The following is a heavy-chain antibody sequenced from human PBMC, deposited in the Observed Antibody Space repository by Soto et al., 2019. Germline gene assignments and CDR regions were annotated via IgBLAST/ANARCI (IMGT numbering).Heavy chain of an antibody. CDR1: GFTFSSYS. V-gene: IGHV3-21*01. Sequence: EVQRVESGGGLVKPGGSLRLSCAASGFTFSSYSINWVRQAPGKVLEWFSASSSSRNYIYYADSVKGRCPISRDNAKNSQYLKMNSQRGEDAAEYYCAGLVGHCSGCSCSGYWGQGTLVTVST. D-gene: IGHD2-15*01. CDR2: SSSSRNYI. CDR3: AGLVGHCSGCSCSGY. J-gene: IGHJ4*02.